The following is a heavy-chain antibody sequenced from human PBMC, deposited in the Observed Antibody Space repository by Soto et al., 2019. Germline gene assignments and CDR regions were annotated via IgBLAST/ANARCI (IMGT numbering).Heavy chain of an antibody. CDR3: AKDFNNYPYYSDY. J-gene: IGHJ4*02. V-gene: IGHV3-23*04. CDR2: ISAVGADT. CDR1: GFTFSNYA. Sequence: VQLVESGGGVVQPGRSLRLSCAASGFTFSNYAMTWVRQAPGKGLEWVSGISAVGADTYYADSVRGRFTISRDNSKNTLYLQMNSLRAEDTAVYYCAKDFNNYPYYSDYWGQGTLVTVSS. D-gene: IGHD1-20*01.